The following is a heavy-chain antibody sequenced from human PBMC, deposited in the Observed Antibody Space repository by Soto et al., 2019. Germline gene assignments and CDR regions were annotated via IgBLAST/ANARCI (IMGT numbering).Heavy chain of an antibody. D-gene: IGHD2-15*01. V-gene: IGHV3-11*06. J-gene: IGHJ4*02. CDR1: GFTFSDYY. Sequence: ESGGGLVKPGGSLRLSCAASGFTFSDYYMSWIRQAPGKGLEWVSYISSSSSYTNYADSVKGRFTISRDNAKNSPYLQMNSLRAEDTAVYYCARNIGSGENDYWGQGTLVTVSS. CDR3: ARNIGSGENDY. CDR2: ISSSSSYT.